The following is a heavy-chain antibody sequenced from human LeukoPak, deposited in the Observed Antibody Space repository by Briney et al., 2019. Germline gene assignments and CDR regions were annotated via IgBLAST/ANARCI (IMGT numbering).Heavy chain of an antibody. J-gene: IGHJ5*02. V-gene: IGHV1-69*13. CDR2: IIPIFGTA. CDR1: GGTFSSYA. D-gene: IGHD2-2*01. CDR3: ARSESVVVVPAAMRGHNWFDP. Sequence: GASVKVSCKASGGTFSSYAISWVRQAPGQGLEWMGGIIPIFGTANYAQKFQGRVTITADESTSTAYMELSSLRSEDTAVYYCARSESVVVVPAAMRGHNWFDPWGQGTLVTVSS.